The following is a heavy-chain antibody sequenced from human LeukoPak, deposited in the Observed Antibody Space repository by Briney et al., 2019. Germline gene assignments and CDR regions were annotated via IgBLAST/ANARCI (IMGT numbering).Heavy chain of an antibody. J-gene: IGHJ6*03. Sequence: SETLSLTCTVSGGSMSSSNYYWGWIRLPPGKGLEWMGCIYYSGSTYYNPSLKSRVTISVDTSKNQFSLNLSSVPAADTALYYCAWSSFLTHYYYMDVWGKGTTVTVSS. CDR1: GGSMSSSNYY. D-gene: IGHD3-9*01. CDR2: IYYSGST. CDR3: AWSSFLTHYYYMDV. V-gene: IGHV4-39*07.